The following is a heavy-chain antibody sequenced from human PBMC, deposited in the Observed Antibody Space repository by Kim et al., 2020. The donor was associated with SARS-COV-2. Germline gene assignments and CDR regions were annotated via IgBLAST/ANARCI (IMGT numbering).Heavy chain of an antibody. V-gene: IGHV3-30*18. Sequence: GGSLRLSCAASGFTFSSYGMHWVRQAPGKGLEWVAVISYDGSNKYYADSVKGRFTISRDNSNNTLYLQLNSLRAEDTAVYYCAKDNWANGGSSSWCWF. CDR2: ISYDGSNK. D-gene: IGHD6-13*01. CDR1: GFTFSSYG. CDR3: AKDNWANGGSSSWCWF. J-gene: IGHJ5*01.